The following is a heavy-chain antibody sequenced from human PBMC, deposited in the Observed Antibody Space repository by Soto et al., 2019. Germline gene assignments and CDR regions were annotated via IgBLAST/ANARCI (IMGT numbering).Heavy chain of an antibody. CDR2: VFSSGST. CDR1: GGAISSYY. CDR3: ARVAFSYFGMDV. V-gene: IGHV4-4*07. D-gene: IGHD3-3*02. Sequence: QVQLQESGPGLVKPSETLSLTCSVPGGAISSYYWSWVRQPAGKGLEWIGRVFSSGSTNYNASLKGRVTMSIDTSKNEVSLTLRSVTAADTAVYYCARVAFSYFGMDVWGPGTTVTVSS. J-gene: IGHJ6*02.